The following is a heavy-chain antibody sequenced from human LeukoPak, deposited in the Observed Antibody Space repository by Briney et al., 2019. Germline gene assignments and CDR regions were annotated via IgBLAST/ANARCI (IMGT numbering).Heavy chain of an antibody. CDR2: IYTSGST. Sequence: SETLSLTCTVSGGSISSYYWSWIRQPAGKGLEWIGRIYTSGSTNYNPSLKSRVTMSVDTSKNQFSLKLSSVTAADTAVYYCARLSGNYYDSSGFFLRWGQGTLVTVSS. J-gene: IGHJ4*02. CDR1: GGSISSYY. V-gene: IGHV4-4*07. CDR3: ARLSGNYYDSSGFFLR. D-gene: IGHD3-22*01.